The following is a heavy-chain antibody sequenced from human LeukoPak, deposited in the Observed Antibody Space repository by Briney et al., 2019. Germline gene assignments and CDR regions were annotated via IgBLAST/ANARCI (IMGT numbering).Heavy chain of an antibody. CDR3: VRGRNVYDPSWHLDL. J-gene: IGHJ2*01. Sequence: GGSLRLSCAASGFTFSSYDMHWVRQPTGKGLEWVSAIGTTGDTYFPGSVRGRFTVSRENAKESLYLQMNSLRAGDTAVYYCVRGRNVYDPSWHLDLWGRGTLVTVSS. CDR1: GFTFSSYD. D-gene: IGHD5/OR15-5a*01. CDR2: IGTTGDT. V-gene: IGHV3-13*01.